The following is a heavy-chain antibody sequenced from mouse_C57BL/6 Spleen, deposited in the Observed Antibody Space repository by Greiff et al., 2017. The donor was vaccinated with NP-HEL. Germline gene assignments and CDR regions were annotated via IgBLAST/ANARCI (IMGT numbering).Heavy chain of an antibody. Sequence: QVQLQQPGAELVRPGSSVKLSCKASGYTFTSYWMHWVKQRPIQGLEWIGNIDPSDSETHYNQKFKDKATLTVDKSSSTAYMQLSSLTSEDSAVYYCARRAAQATHYCEYWGQGTTLTVAS. CDR1: GYTFTSYW. CDR3: ARRAAQATHYCEY. D-gene: IGHD3-2*02. J-gene: IGHJ2*01. V-gene: IGHV1-52*01. CDR2: IDPSDSET.